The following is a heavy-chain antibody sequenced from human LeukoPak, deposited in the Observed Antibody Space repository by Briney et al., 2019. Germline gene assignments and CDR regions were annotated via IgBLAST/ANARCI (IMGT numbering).Heavy chain of an antibody. CDR3: ARDHRGGIVVVPAALDY. Sequence: SVKVSCKASGGTFSSYAISWVRQAPGQGLEWMGGIIPILGTANYAQKFQGRVTITTDESTSTAYMELSSLRSEDTAVYYCARDHRGGIVVVPAALDYWGQGTLVTVSS. J-gene: IGHJ4*02. CDR2: IIPILGTA. D-gene: IGHD2-2*01. V-gene: IGHV1-69*05. CDR1: GGTFSSYA.